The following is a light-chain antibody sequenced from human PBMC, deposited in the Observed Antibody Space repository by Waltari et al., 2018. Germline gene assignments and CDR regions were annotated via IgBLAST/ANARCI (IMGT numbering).Light chain of an antibody. V-gene: IGKV4-1*01. Sequence: DIVMTQSPDSLAVSLGERATINCKSSQSVLYSSNNKKYLAWYQQKPGQPPKLLICWASIRESGVPDRFSGSGSGTDFTLTISSLQAEDVAVYYCQQYYSTPPTFGQGTRLEIK. CDR2: WAS. J-gene: IGKJ5*01. CDR3: QQYYSTPPT. CDR1: QSVLYSSNNKKY.